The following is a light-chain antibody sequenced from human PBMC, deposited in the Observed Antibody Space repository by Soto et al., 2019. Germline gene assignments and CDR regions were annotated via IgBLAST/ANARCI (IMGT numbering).Light chain of an antibody. CDR2: WAS. V-gene: IGKV4-1*01. CDR3: QQYYSSPT. J-gene: IGKJ1*01. CDR1: QNLLSSSDNQNY. Sequence: DIVMTQSPDSLAVSLGERATITCKSSQNLLSSSDNQNYLAWYQLKPGQPPKLLIYWASTRESGVPDRFGGSRSGTDFTLPISSLQAEDVAVYYCQQYYSSPTFGQGTKVEIK.